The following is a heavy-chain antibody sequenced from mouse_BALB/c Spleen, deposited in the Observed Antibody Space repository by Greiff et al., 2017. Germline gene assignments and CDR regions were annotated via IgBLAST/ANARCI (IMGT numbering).Heavy chain of an antibody. J-gene: IGHJ1*01. CDR1: GYTFTDDY. Sequence: QVQLQQSGAELARPGASVKLSCNASGYTFTDDYRNWVKKRTGQGLEWIGEIYPGSGNTYYNEQLKGKATLTAETSSTTAYIQLSCLTSEDSAVYSCARVITTVGWYFDVWGAGTTVTVSA. CDR3: ARVITTVGWYFDV. CDR2: IYPGSGNT. V-gene: IGHV1-76*01. D-gene: IGHD1-1*01.